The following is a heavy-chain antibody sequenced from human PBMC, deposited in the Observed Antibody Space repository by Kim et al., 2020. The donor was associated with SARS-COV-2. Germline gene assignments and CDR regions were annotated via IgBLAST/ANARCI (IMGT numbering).Heavy chain of an antibody. CDR2: IWSDGSNK. V-gene: IGHV3-33*01. CDR1: GFTFNIYG. D-gene: IGHD5-18*01. CDR3: ARWGYSHNIHAFDI. Sequence: GGSLRLSCAASGFTFNIYGMEWVRQAPGKGLEWVAVIWSDGSNKYYADSVKGRFTISRDNSKDTVYLQMNSLRAEDTAVYYCARWGYSHNIHAFDIWGQGTMVTVSS. J-gene: IGHJ3*02.